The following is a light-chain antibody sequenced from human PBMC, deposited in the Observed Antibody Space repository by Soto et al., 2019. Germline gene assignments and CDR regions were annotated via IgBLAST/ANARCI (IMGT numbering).Light chain of an antibody. CDR1: QDISNY. Sequence: DIQMTQSPSSLSASVGDRVTITCQASQDISNYLNWYQQKPGKAPKVLIYDASIMETGVPSRFSGSGSGTDFPFTISSLQTEDIATYYCQQYDNFPLTFGGGTKVEIK. J-gene: IGKJ4*01. CDR2: DAS. V-gene: IGKV1-33*01. CDR3: QQYDNFPLT.